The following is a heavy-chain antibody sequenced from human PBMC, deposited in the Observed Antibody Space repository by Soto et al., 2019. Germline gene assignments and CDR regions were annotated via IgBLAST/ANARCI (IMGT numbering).Heavy chain of an antibody. J-gene: IGHJ4*01. Sequence: EVQLLESGGGLVQPGGSLRLSCAASGFTFSSYAMRWVRQAPGKGLEWVSAIRGSGGSKYYADSVKGRFTISRDNSKNTLYLRINRLGAEITVVCYFERRGSGSYYAYWGHGHLVT. D-gene: IGHD1-26*01. CDR3: ERRGSGSYYAY. V-gene: IGHV3-23*01. CDR2: IRGSGGSK. CDR1: GFTFSSYA.